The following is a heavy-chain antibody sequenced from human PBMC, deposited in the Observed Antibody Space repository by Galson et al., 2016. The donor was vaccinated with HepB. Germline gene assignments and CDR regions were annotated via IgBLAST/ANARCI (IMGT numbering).Heavy chain of an antibody. J-gene: IGHJ3*02. Sequence: SLRLSCAASGFTFDDHAMHWVRQAPGKGLGWVSGISRNSGTIGYADSVKGRFTMPRDNSKNTLYLQMNSLRAEDTAIYFCARPKYISGLYHAFDIWGQGTTVTVSS. CDR1: GFTFDDHA. CDR3: ARPKYISGLYHAFDI. D-gene: IGHD6-19*01. V-gene: IGHV3-9*01. CDR2: ISRNSGTI.